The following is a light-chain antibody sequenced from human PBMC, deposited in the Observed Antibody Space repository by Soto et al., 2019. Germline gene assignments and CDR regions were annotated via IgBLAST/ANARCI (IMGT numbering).Light chain of an antibody. J-gene: IGKJ5*01. CDR3: QQANSCPIT. CDR1: QGISTW. CDR2: GAS. V-gene: IGKV1-12*01. Sequence: IQLTKSPSTLSASVGARVTITCRASQGISTWLAWYQQKAGKAPNLLIYGASNLHSGVPSRFSGSGSGTNFTLTISSLQPEDFATYYCQQANSCPITFGQGPRLEMK.